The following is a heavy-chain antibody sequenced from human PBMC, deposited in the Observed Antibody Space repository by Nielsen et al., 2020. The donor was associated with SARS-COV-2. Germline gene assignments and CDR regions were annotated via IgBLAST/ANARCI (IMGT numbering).Heavy chain of an antibody. J-gene: IGHJ4*02. D-gene: IGHD2-15*01. V-gene: IGHV4-59*12. CDR3: ASRYCSGGSCSLFDY. CDR2: IYHSGST. Sequence: SETLSLTCTVSGGSISSYYWSWIRQPPGKGLEWIGEIYHSGSTNYNPSLKSRVTISVDKSKNQFSLKLSSVTAADTAVYYCASRYCSGGSCSLFDYWGQGTLVTVSS. CDR1: GGSISSYY.